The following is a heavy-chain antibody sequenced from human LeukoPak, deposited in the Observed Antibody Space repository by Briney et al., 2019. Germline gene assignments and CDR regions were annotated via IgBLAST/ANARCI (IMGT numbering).Heavy chain of an antibody. D-gene: IGHD3-10*01. V-gene: IGHV2-70*04. Sequence: SDPTLVNPTQTLTLTCSLSGFSLSTSGVRVNWIRQPPGKALEWLARIDWNEDIFYSTSLRTRLTISKDTSKNQVVLTMTNMDPVDTATYYCARMLGRGGYLDSWGQGTLVTVSS. J-gene: IGHJ4*02. CDR1: GFSLSTSGVR. CDR2: IDWNEDI. CDR3: ARMLGRGGYLDS.